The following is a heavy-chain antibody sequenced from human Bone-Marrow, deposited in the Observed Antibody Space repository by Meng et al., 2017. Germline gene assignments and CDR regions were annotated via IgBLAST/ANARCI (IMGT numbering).Heavy chain of an antibody. Sequence: GSLRLSCAASGCSISSSSYYWGWIRQPPGKGLEWIVSIYYSGSTYYNPSPRSRVTITVDTYKNQFSLKLSSVTAADTAVYYCARNRYMEQLDYWGQGTLVTVSS. D-gene: IGHD1/OR15-1a*01. CDR1: GCSISSSSYY. CDR3: ARNRYMEQLDY. CDR2: IYYSGST. J-gene: IGHJ4*02. V-gene: IGHV4-39*07.